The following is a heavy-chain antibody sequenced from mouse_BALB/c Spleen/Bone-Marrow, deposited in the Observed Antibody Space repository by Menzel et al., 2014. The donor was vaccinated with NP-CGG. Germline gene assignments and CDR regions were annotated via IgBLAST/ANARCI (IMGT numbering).Heavy chain of an antibody. V-gene: IGHV1-4*02. CDR2: FNPRGDYT. Sequence: QVQLKQSTSELARPGASVKLSCRASGYTFTSYTMQWVKQRPGQGLEWIGYFNPRGDYTDYDQKFKDRTALTADKSSSAAYMQLSRLTADDCAVYYCARGDFTTAYFDYWGQGTTLTVSS. D-gene: IGHD1-2*01. CDR3: ARGDFTTAYFDY. J-gene: IGHJ2*01. CDR1: GYTFTSYT.